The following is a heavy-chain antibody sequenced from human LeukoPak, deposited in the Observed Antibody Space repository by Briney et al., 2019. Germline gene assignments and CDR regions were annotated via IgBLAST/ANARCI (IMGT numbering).Heavy chain of an antibody. CDR2: INPNSGGT. CDR3: ARDYNRVRPENWFDP. J-gene: IGHJ5*02. D-gene: IGHD1-1*01. V-gene: IGHV1-2*02. CDR1: GYTFTGYY. Sequence: APVKVSCKASGYTFTGYYMHWVRQAPGQGLGWMGWINPNSGGTNYAQKFQGRVTMTRDTSISTAYMELSRLRSDDTAVYYCARDYNRVRPENWFDPWGQGTLVTVSS.